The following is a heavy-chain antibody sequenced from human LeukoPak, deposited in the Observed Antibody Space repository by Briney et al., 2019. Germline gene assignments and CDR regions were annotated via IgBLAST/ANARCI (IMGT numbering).Heavy chain of an antibody. J-gene: IGHJ6*03. CDR1: GFTFSSYG. D-gene: IGHD7-27*01. CDR2: IYSGGST. CDR3: ARTGAYRRNYYYMDV. V-gene: IGHV3-66*01. Sequence: GGSLRLSCAASGFTFSSYGMSWVRQAPGKGLEWVSVIYSGGSTYYADSVKGRFTISRDNAKNSLYLRMNSLRAEDTAVYYCARTGAYRRNYYYMDVWGKGTTVTVSS.